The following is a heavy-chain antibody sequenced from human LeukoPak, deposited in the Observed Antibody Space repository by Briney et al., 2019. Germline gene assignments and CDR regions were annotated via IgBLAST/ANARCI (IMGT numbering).Heavy chain of an antibody. CDR3: ARGPPGDWDHFDY. CDR2: INHSGST. D-gene: IGHD3/OR15-3a*01. V-gene: IGHV4-34*01. CDR1: GGSFSGYY. Sequence: PSETLSLTCAVYGGSFSGYYWSWIRQPPGKGLEWIGEINHSGSTNYNPSLKSRVTISVDTSKNQFSLKLSSVTAADTAVYYCARGPPGDWDHFDYWGQGTLVTVSS. J-gene: IGHJ4*02.